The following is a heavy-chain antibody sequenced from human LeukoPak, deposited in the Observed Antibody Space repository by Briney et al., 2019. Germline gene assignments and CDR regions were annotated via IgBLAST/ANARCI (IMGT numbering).Heavy chain of an antibody. Sequence: SETLSLTCTVSGGSVSSGSYYWSWIRQPPGKGLEWIGYIYYSGTTNYNPSLQSRVTISVDTSKNQFSLKLSSVTAADTAVYYCARDEGYCSGGGCYRAEFFQHWGQGTLVTVSS. CDR3: ARDEGYCSGGGCYRAEFFQH. CDR1: GGSVSSGSYY. J-gene: IGHJ1*01. CDR2: IYYSGTT. D-gene: IGHD2-15*01. V-gene: IGHV4-61*01.